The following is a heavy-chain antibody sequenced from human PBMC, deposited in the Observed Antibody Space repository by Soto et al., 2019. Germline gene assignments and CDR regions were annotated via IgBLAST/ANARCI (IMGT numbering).Heavy chain of an antibody. CDR2: MSSRSDYI. D-gene: IGHD5-12*01. J-gene: IGHJ4*02. CDR1: GFIFSSYS. Sequence: PGGSLRLSCEASGFIFSSYSMDWVRQAPGKGLEWISSMSSRSDYIYYADSLKGRFTISRDNAKNSLYLQMNSLRADDTAVYYCAREVDFGFDYWGQGTPVTVSS. CDR3: AREVDFGFDY. V-gene: IGHV3-21*01.